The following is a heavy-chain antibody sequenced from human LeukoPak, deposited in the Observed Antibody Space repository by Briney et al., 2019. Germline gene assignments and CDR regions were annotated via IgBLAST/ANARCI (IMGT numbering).Heavy chain of an antibody. D-gene: IGHD3-10*01. CDR3: ATKARLLWFGVSNWFDP. V-gene: IGHV1-24*01. CDR1: GYTLTELS. Sequence: ASVKVSCKVSGYTLTELSMHWMRQAPGKGLEWMGGFDPEDGETIYAQKFQGRVTMTEDTSTDTAYMELSSLRSEDTAVYYCATKARLLWFGVSNWFDPWGQGTLVTVSS. J-gene: IGHJ5*02. CDR2: FDPEDGET.